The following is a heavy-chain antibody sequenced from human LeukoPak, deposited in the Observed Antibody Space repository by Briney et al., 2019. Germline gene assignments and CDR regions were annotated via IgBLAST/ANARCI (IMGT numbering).Heavy chain of an antibody. J-gene: IGHJ4*02. V-gene: IGHV1-24*01. CDR1: GYTLTELS. Sequence: ASVKVSCKVSGYTLTELSMHWVRQAPGKGLEWMGGFDPEDGETVYAQKFQGRVTMTEDTSTDTAYMELSSLRSEDTAVYYCATRDYYDSSGYYVRLYNYWGQGTLVTVSS. CDR2: FDPEDGET. CDR3: ATRDYYDSSGYYVRLYNY. D-gene: IGHD3-22*01.